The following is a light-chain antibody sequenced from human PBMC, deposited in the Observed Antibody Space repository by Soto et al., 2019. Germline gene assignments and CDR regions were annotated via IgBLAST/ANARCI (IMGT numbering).Light chain of an antibody. CDR1: QNINNY. J-gene: IGKJ5*01. Sequence: DIKMNQSPSSVSASVGDRVTITCQASQNINNYLNWYQQKPGRAPKLLIYDASNLEAGVPSRFRGSGSGTDFTFTISRLQPEDIATYYCQQYENLPTFGQGTRLVIK. CDR2: DAS. V-gene: IGKV1-33*01. CDR3: QQYENLPT.